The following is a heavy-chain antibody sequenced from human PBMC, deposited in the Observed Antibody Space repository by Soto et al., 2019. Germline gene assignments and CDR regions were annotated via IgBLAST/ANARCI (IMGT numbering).Heavy chain of an antibody. CDR2: TSVYNGDS. D-gene: IGHD4-17*01. J-gene: IGHJ4*02. CDR3: ARARATVTTERALGY. V-gene: IGHV1-18*01. CDR1: GYTFYSYD. Sequence: QVPLVQSGPEVKKPGASVKVSCKTSGYTFYSYDITWVRQAPGQGLEWMGTTSVYNGDSNVAQNLQGRVTMTIDKSTATTYMDLKTLTSGATAVYYCARARATVTTERALGYWGQGTLVTVSS.